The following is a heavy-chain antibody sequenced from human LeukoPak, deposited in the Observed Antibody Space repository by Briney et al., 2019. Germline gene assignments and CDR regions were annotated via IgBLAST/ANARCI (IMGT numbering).Heavy chain of an antibody. CDR2: ISAGGETT. J-gene: IGHJ3*02. D-gene: IGHD1-1*01. V-gene: IGHV3-23*01. Sequence: GRSLRLSCAASRFRFSTFPMGWVRQAPGKGLERVSGISAGGETTFYADSVRGRLTISRDNSKNTLYLQMNSLRADDTAVYYCAKSLLTTATGTGRAFDIWGQGTMVTVSS. CDR1: RFRFSTFP. CDR3: AKSLLTTATGTGRAFDI.